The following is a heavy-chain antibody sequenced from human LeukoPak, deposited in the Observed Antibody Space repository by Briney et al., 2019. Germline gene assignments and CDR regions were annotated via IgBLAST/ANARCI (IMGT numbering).Heavy chain of an antibody. CDR1: AFSFSNYN. CDR2: ITSSGSYI. J-gene: IGHJ4*02. Sequence: GGSLRLSCAASAFSFSNYNMNWVRQAPGKGLEWVSSITSSGSYIYYADSVKGRFTISRDNAKNSLYLQMNSLRAEDTAVYYCARSLTHIDYWGQGTLVTVSS. D-gene: IGHD2-21*01. CDR3: ARSLTHIDY. V-gene: IGHV3-21*01.